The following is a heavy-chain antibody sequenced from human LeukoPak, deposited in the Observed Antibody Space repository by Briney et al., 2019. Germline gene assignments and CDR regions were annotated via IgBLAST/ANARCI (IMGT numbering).Heavy chain of an antibody. Sequence: PSETLSLTCTVSGGSISSYYWSWIRQPPGKGLEWIGDIYYGGSTKYYASLKRRVTISVDTSNNQFSLKVSSVTAADTAVYYCARVGNSRSVDYWGEGT. V-gene: IGHV4-59*01. CDR1: GGSISSYY. CDR2: IYYGGST. D-gene: IGHD6-13*01. J-gene: IGHJ4*02. CDR3: ARVGNSRSVDY.